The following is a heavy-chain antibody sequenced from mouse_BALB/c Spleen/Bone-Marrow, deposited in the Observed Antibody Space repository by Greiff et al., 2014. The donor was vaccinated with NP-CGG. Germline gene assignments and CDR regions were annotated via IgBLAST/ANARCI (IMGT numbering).Heavy chain of an antibody. CDR3: TRSELRRGGYALDY. D-gene: IGHD2-12*01. J-gene: IGHJ4*01. CDR1: GYSFTSYW. Sequence: QVQLQQSRAELVKPGASVKLSCKASGYSFTSYWMHWVKQRPGQGLEWIGEISPGNGRSNYNEKFKSKATLTVDKSSSTAYMQLSGLTSEDSAVYYCTRSELRRGGYALDYWGLGTSVTVSS. V-gene: IGHV1S81*02. CDR2: ISPGNGRS.